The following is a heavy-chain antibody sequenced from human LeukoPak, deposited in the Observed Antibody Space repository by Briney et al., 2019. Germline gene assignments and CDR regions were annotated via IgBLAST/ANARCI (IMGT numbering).Heavy chain of an antibody. Sequence: GGTLRLSCAASGCTYRDYYMSWIRQAPGKGLEWVSYISSSGSTIYYADSVKGRFTISRDNAKNSLYLQMNSLRAEDTAVYYCARLQYYYYMDVWGKGTTVRISS. V-gene: IGHV3-11*04. CDR1: GCTYRDYY. J-gene: IGHJ6*03. CDR2: ISSSGSTI. D-gene: IGHD4-11*01. CDR3: ARLQYYYYMDV.